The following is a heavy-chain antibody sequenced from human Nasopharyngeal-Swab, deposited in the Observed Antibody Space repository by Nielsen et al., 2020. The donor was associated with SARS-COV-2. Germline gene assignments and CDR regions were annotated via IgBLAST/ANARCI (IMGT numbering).Heavy chain of an antibody. J-gene: IGHJ6*02. CDR3: ASLGDSSSYRYYGMDV. D-gene: IGHD6-6*01. V-gene: IGHV1-69*13. CDR2: IIPIFGTA. Sequence: SVKVSCKASGGTFSSYAISWVRQAPGQGLEWMGGIIPIFGTANYAQKFQGGVTITADESTSTAYMELSSLRSEDTAVYYCASLGDSSSYRYYGMDVWGQGTTVTVSS. CDR1: GGTFSSYA.